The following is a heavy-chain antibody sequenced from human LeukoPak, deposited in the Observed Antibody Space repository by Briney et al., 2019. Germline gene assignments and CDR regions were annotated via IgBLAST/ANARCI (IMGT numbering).Heavy chain of an antibody. CDR3: ARDTDYGDYVSGY. CDR1: GFTFSSYS. D-gene: IGHD4-17*01. J-gene: IGHJ4*02. CDR2: ISSSSSYI. V-gene: IGHV3-21*01. Sequence: GGSLRLSCAASGFTFSSYSMNWVRQAPGEGLGWVSSISSSSSYIYYADSVKGRFTISRDNAKNSLYLQMNSLRAEDTAVYYCARDTDYGDYVSGYWGQGTLVTVSS.